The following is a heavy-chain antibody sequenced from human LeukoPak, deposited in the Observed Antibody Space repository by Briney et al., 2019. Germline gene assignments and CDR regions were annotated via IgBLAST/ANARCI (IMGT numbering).Heavy chain of an antibody. J-gene: IGHJ4*02. CDR3: ARGALYDFWSGSSFDY. V-gene: IGHV4-59*01. CDR1: GGSIRTYF. CDR2: IYYSAST. D-gene: IGHD3-3*01. Sequence: SETLSLTCTVSGGSIRTYFWSWIRQPPGEGLVWIGYIYYSASTNYNPSLKSRVNISVDTSKNQFSLKLSSVTAADTAVYYCARGALYDFWSGSSFDYWGQGTLVTVSS.